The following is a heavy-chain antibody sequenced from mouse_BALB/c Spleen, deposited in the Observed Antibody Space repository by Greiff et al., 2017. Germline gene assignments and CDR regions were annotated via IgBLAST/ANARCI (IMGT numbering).Heavy chain of an antibody. J-gene: IGHJ3*01. CDR1: GFTFSSYT. CDR3: ARHKKYGNPAWFAY. CDR2: ISNGGGST. Sequence: EVKLVESGGGLVQPGGSLKLSCAASGFTFSSYTMSWVRQTPEKRLEWVAYISNGGGSTYYPDTVKGRFTISRDNAKNTLYLQMSSLKSEDTAMYYCARHKKYGNPAWFAYWGQGTLVTVSA. D-gene: IGHD2-10*02. V-gene: IGHV5-12-2*01.